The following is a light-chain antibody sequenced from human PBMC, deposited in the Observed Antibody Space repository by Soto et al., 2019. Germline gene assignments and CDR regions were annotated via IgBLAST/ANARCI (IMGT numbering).Light chain of an antibody. CDR2: GVS. CDR1: QSVSSNY. J-gene: IGKJ1*01. Sequence: EIVLTQSPGTLSLSPGERATLSCRASQSVSSNYLAWYQQKPGQAPRLLISGVSSRATGIPDRFSGSGSGTDFTLTISSLEPEDIAVYYCQPYGSPPRPFGQGTKVEIK. V-gene: IGKV3-20*01. CDR3: QPYGSPPRP.